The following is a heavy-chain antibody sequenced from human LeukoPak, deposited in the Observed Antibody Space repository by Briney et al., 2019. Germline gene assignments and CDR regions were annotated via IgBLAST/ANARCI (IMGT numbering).Heavy chain of an antibody. J-gene: IGHJ3*01. CDR1: GFTFSVTW. V-gene: IGHV3-15*01. CDR2: IKSKRAGGTT. Sequence: PGGSLRLSCAGSGFTFSVTWMTWVRQAPRQGLGRVGRIKSKRAGGTTDYAAPVKGRFTISRDDSQNTLYLQMSSLQTEDTAVYYCATEWYYCLHAWGQGTMVTVSS. CDR3: ATEWYYCLHA. D-gene: IGHD3-16*01.